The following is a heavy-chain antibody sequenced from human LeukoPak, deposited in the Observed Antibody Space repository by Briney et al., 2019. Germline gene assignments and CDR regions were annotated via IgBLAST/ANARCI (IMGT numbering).Heavy chain of an antibody. J-gene: IGHJ6*03. CDR1: GYTFTGYY. CDR2: ISTYSGTT. Sequence: GASVKVSCKASGYTFTGYYIHWVRQAPGPGLEWMGWISTYSGTTNYAHNLQGRLTMTTDTSTSTAYMELRNLKSDDTAVYYCARSGGYYFYMDVWGKGTTVTVSS. V-gene: IGHV1-18*04. D-gene: IGHD1-26*01. CDR3: ARSGGYYFYMDV.